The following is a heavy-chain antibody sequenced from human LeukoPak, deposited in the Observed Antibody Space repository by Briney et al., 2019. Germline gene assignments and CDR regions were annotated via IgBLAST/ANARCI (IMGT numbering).Heavy chain of an antibody. Sequence: PGGSLRLSCATSGFTFSTYGIHWVRQPPGKGLEWVAAIWPDGSYKYYADSVKGRFTISRDNSKNTVYLQMDTLRDEDTAVYYCARAVGRFDYWGQGTLVTVSS. D-gene: IGHD3-16*01. J-gene: IGHJ4*02. CDR2: IWPDGSYK. V-gene: IGHV3-33*01. CDR1: GFTFSTYG. CDR3: ARAVGRFDY.